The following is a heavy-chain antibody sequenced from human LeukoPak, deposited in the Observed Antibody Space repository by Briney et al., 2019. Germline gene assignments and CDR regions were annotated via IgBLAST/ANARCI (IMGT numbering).Heavy chain of an antibody. CDR1: AASIINYS. J-gene: IGHJ5*02. Sequence: SETLSLTCIVSAASIINYSWNWLRQSPGKGLEWIGYFSLGGSGTTSYTSSLKSRVTISRDTSKNQLSLKLTSVTAADTAVYYCARWDDSAWAFGTWGPGTLVTVSS. CDR3: ARWDDSAWAFGT. CDR2: FSLGGSGTT. V-gene: IGHV4-59*08. D-gene: IGHD6-19*01.